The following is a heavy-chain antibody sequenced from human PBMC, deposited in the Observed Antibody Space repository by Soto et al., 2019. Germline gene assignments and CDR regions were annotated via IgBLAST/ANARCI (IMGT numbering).Heavy chain of an antibody. CDR2: IWYDGTNE. Sequence: PGGSLRLSCAASEFSFGTYAMHWVRQAPGKGLEWVAVIWYDGTNEYYADSVKGRFTISRDNSKNTMYLQMNSLRAEDTAIYYCARALTGTTFYGMDVWGQGTTVTVSS. CDR1: EFSFGTYA. V-gene: IGHV3-33*01. D-gene: IGHD1-20*01. J-gene: IGHJ6*02. CDR3: ARALTGTTFYGMDV.